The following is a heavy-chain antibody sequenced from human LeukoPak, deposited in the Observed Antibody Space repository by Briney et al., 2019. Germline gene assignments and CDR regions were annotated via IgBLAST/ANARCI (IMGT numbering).Heavy chain of an antibody. D-gene: IGHD4-17*01. CDR1: GGSISSYY. CDR2: IYTSGST. Sequence: PSETLSLTCTVSGGSISSYYWSWIRQPAGKGLEGIGRIYTSGSTNYNPSLKSRVTMSVDTSKNQFSLKLSSVTAADTAVYYCARQSTLTKGAGYYYYYMDVWGKGTTVTVSS. CDR3: ARQSTLTKGAGYYYYYMDV. V-gene: IGHV4-4*07. J-gene: IGHJ6*03.